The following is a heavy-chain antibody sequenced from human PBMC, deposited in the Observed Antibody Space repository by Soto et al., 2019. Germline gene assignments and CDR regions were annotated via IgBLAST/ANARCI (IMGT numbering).Heavy chain of an antibody. CDR3: ARSQNYYDFWSGYPSGYYYRMDV. D-gene: IGHD3-3*01. J-gene: IGHJ6*02. CDR2: INHSGST. CDR1: GGSFSGYY. Sequence: LSLTCAVYGGSFSGYYWSWIRQPPGKGLEWIGEINHSGSTNYNPSLKSRVTISVDTSKTQFSLKLSSVTAADTAVYYCARSQNYYDFWSGYPSGYYYRMDVWGQGTTVTVSS. V-gene: IGHV4-34*01.